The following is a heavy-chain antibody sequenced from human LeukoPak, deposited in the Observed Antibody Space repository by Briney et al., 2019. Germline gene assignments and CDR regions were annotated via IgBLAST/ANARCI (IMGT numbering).Heavy chain of an antibody. Sequence: ASVKVSCKASGYTFPGYYMHWVRQAPGQGLEWMGWINPNSGGTNYAQKFQGRVTMTRDTSISTAYMELSRLRSDDTAVYYCASKDRSGWYGEGIFGYWGQGTLVTVSS. CDR1: GYTFPGYY. D-gene: IGHD6-19*01. CDR2: INPNSGGT. CDR3: ASKDRSGWYGEGIFGY. J-gene: IGHJ4*02. V-gene: IGHV1-2*02.